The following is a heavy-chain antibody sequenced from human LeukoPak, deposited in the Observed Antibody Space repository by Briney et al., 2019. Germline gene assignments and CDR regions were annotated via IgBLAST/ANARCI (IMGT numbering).Heavy chain of an antibody. CDR2: MSTSSTYI. V-gene: IGHV3-21*06. J-gene: IGHJ4*02. CDR3: MRDFPFGSCNATTCRYPIDS. CDR1: GFNFRGNN. Sequence: PGGSLRLSCTASGFNFRGNNMNWVRQAPGKGLEWVSSMSTSSTYIYYADSIKGRFTISRDDARSVLYLQMDSLRADDTAVYYCMRDFPFGSCNATTCRYPIDSWGQGTLVTVSS. D-gene: IGHD3-16*01.